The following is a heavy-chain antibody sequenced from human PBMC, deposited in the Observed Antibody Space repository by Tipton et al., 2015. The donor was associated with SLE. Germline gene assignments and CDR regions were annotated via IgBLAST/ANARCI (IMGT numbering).Heavy chain of an antibody. J-gene: IGHJ1*01. D-gene: IGHD3-10*01. CDR3: ATSQVPGGFQH. CDR1: GGSISSGGYY. Sequence: TLSLTCTVSGGSISSGGYYWSWIRQHPGKGPEWIGYIYYSGSTYYNPSLKSRVTISVDTSKNQFSLKLSSVTAADTAVYYCATSQVPGGFQHWGQGTLVTVSS. CDR2: IYYSGST. V-gene: IGHV4-31*03.